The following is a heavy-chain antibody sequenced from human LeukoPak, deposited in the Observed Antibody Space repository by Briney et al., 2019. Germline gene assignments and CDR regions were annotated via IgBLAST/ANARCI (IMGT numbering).Heavy chain of an antibody. CDR3: ARGGGTYYYDSSGYYYY. CDR1: GFTFSSYW. J-gene: IGHJ4*02. D-gene: IGHD3-22*01. Sequence: QTGGSLRLSCAASGFTFSSYWMSWVRQAPGKGLEWVANIKRDGSEKYYVDSVKGRFTISRDNAKNSLYLQMNSLRAEDTAVYYCARGGGTYYYDSSGYYYYWGQGTLVTVSS. V-gene: IGHV3-7*04. CDR2: IKRDGSEK.